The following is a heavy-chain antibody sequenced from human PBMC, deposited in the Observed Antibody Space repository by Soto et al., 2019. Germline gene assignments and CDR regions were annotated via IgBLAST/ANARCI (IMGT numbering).Heavy chain of an antibody. D-gene: IGHD1-20*01. CDR2: ISYDGSNK. J-gene: IGHJ3*02. Sequence: QEQLVESGGGVVQPGRSLRLSCAASGFPFNTYGMHWVRQPPGKGLEWVAVISYDGSNKYYADSVKGRFTISRDNSKNTLYLQMNSLRAEDTAVYYCANAPVYHNDRFRFAFDIWGQGTMVTVSS. CDR3: ANAPVYHNDRFRFAFDI. CDR1: GFPFNTYG. V-gene: IGHV3-30*18.